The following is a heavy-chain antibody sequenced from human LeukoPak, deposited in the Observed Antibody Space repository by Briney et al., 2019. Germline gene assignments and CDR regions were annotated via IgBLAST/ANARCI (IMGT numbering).Heavy chain of an antibody. CDR2: IYYSGST. D-gene: IGHD3-22*01. CDR1: GGSISSSSYY. V-gene: IGHV4-61*01. CDR3: ASTGSGYKFDI. Sequence: SETLSLTCTVSGGSISSSSYYWSWIRQPPGKGLEWIGYIYYSGSTNYNPSLKSRVTISVDTSKNQFSLKLSSVTAADTAVYYCASTGSGYKFDIWGQGTMVTVSS. J-gene: IGHJ3*02.